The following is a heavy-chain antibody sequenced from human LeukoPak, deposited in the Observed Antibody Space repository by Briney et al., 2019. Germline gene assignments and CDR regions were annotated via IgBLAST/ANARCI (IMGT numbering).Heavy chain of an antibody. V-gene: IGHV4-59*01. D-gene: IGHD3-3*01. Sequence: SETRSLTCTVSGGSISSYYWSWIRQPPGKGLEWIGYIYYSGSTNYNPSLKSRVTISVDTSKNQFSLKLSSVTAADTAVYYCARWSGYSSRTFDYWGQGTLVTVSS. CDR3: ARWSGYSSRTFDY. J-gene: IGHJ4*02. CDR2: IYYSGST. CDR1: GGSISSYY.